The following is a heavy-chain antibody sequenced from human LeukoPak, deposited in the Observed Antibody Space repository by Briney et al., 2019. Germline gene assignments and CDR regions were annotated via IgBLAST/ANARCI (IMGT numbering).Heavy chain of an antibody. D-gene: IGHD6-13*01. Sequence: PPGSLSPSCAASGFTVSSNYMSWVRQAPGKGLEWVSVIYSGGSTYYADSVKGRFTISRDNSKNTLYLQMNSLRAEDTAVYYCAREVWQQLVPVTAFDIWGQGELCSVSS. V-gene: IGHV3-53*01. J-gene: IGHJ3*02. CDR3: AREVWQQLVPVTAFDI. CDR2: IYSGGST. CDR1: GFTVSSNY.